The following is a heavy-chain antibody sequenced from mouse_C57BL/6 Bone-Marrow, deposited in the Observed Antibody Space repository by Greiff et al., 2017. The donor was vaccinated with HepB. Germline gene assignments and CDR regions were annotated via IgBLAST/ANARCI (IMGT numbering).Heavy chain of an antibody. V-gene: IGHV1-55*01. D-gene: IGHD1-1*01. CDR3: ARRDYYGSSYWFAY. CDR2: IYPGSGST. CDR1: GYTLTSYW. J-gene: IGHJ3*01. Sequence: QVQLQQPGAELVKPGASVKMSCKASGYTLTSYWITWVKQRPGQGLEWIGDIYPGSGSTNYNEKFKSKATLTVDTSSSTAYMQLSSLTSEDSAVYYCARRDYYGSSYWFAYWGQGTLVTVSA.